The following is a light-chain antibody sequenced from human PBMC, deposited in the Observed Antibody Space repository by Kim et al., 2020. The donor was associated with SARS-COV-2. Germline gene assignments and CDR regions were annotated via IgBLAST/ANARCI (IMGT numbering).Light chain of an antibody. CDR2: AAC. CDR1: QGIISW. Sequence: SASVGARFPITSRSSQGIISWLAWYQQQPEQAPTFLIYAACGLPSGVPSRFSGSASGTDFTPALSSLQPEDSATYYCQQADSFPYTFGQGPKLEI. CDR3: QQADSFPYT. V-gene: IGKV1-12*01. J-gene: IGKJ2*01.